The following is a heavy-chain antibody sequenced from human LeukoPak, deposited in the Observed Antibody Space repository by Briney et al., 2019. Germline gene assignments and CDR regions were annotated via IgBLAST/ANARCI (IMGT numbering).Heavy chain of an antibody. CDR2: ISGSGGNT. J-gene: IGHJ4*02. D-gene: IGHD3-10*01. CDR1: GFTFSSYA. CDR3: AKQFMGSGSYYRFYFDY. Sequence: PGGSLRLSCAASGFTFSSYAMNWVRQAPGKGLEWVSTISGSGGNTYYADSVKGRFTISRDNSKNTLYLQMNSLRAEDTAVYYCAKQFMGSGSYYRFYFDYWGQGTLVSVSS. V-gene: IGHV3-23*01.